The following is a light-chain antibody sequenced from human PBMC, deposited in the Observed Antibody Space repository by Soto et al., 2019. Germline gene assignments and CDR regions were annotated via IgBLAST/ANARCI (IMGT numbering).Light chain of an antibody. CDR3: QVYTSLPQT. Sequence: EAAFTQSPGTLSLSPGERATLSCRSSQSVGSDYLAWYQQKPDQAPRLLIYDAFSRATGVPDRFSGSGSGTDFTLTISRLEPEDFAVYYCQVYTSLPQTFGQGTKVDIK. V-gene: IGKV3-20*01. CDR2: DAF. J-gene: IGKJ1*01. CDR1: QSVGSDY.